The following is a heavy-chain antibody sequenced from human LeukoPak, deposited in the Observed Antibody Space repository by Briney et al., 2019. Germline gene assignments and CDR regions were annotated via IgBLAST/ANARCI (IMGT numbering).Heavy chain of an antibody. CDR3: TRDRGAYNLYDY. Sequence: GGSLRLSCAASGFTISNNYTSWIRQAPGKGLEWVGFIRSKAYGETADYAASVKGRFTVSRDDSKAIAYLQMNSLKTEDTAVYHCTRDRGAYNLYDYWGQGTLVTVSS. CDR2: IRSKAYGETA. D-gene: IGHD1-1*01. CDR1: GFTISNNY. J-gene: IGHJ4*02. V-gene: IGHV3-49*03.